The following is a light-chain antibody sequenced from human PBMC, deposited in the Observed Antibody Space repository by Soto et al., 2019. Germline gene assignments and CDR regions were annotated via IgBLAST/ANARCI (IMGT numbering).Light chain of an antibody. CDR3: QQYYSNPLT. CDR1: QSLLYSSNNKNY. J-gene: IGKJ4*01. V-gene: IGKV4-1*01. Sequence: DIVMTQSPDSLAVSLGERATINCKSSQSLLYSSNNKNYLAWYQQKPGQPPKLLIYWASTRESGVADRFSGSESGTDFALTISSQQAEDVASYYCQQYYSNPLTFGGGTKVEIK. CDR2: WAS.